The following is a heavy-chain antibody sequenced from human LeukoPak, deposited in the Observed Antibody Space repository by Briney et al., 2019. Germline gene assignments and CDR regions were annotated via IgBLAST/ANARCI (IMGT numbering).Heavy chain of an antibody. CDR2: INSDGSST. D-gene: IGHD3-3*01. J-gene: IGHJ4*02. CDR3: ARGKIYDFWSGYLQYYFDY. Sequence: GGSLRLSCAASGFTFSSYWMHWVRQAPGKGLVWVSRINSDGSSTSYADSVKGRFTISRDNAKNTLYLQMNSLRAEDTAVYYCARGKIYDFWSGYLQYYFDYWGQGTLATVSS. CDR1: GFTFSSYW. V-gene: IGHV3-74*01.